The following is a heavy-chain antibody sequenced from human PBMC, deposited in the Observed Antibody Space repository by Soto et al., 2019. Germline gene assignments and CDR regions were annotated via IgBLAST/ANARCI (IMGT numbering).Heavy chain of an antibody. Sequence: PSETLSLTCTVSGGSISSSSYYWVWIRQPPGKGLEWIGSIYYSGTTYYNPSLKSRVTISVDTSKNQFSLKLRSVTAADTAVYYCARQSPDYLGPVGWFDPWGQGTLVTVSS. CDR1: GGSISSSSYY. J-gene: IGHJ5*02. D-gene: IGHD2-2*01. CDR3: ARQSPDYLGPVGWFDP. CDR2: IYYSGTT. V-gene: IGHV4-39*01.